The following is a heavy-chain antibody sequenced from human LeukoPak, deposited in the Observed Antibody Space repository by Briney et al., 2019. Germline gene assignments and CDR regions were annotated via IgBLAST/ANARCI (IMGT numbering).Heavy chain of an antibody. J-gene: IGHJ4*02. V-gene: IGHV4-39*02. CDR2: IYYSGST. D-gene: IGHD1-26*01. CDR3: ARDREVGATGYYFDY. CDR1: GGSISSGSYY. Sequence: SETLSLTCAVSGGSISSGSYYWGWIRQPPGKGLEWFGHIYYSGSTYYNPSLKSRVTISVDTSKNQFSLKLSSVTAADTAVYYCARDREVGATGYYFDYWGQGTLVTVSS.